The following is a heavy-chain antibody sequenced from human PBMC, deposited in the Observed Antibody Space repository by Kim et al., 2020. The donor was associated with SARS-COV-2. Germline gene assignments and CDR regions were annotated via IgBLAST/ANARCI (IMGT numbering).Heavy chain of an antibody. CDR3: ARDPSLTIFGVVMYDYYGMDV. CDR1: GYTFTSYA. V-gene: IGHV7-4-1*02. CDR2: INTNTGNP. Sequence: ASVKVSCKASGYTFTSYARNWVRQAPGQGLDGMGWINTNTGNPTYAQGFTGRSVFPLDTSVSTAYLQISSLKAEDTAVYYFARDPSLTIFGVVMYDYYGMDVWGQGTAVTVPS. D-gene: IGHD3-3*01. J-gene: IGHJ6*02.